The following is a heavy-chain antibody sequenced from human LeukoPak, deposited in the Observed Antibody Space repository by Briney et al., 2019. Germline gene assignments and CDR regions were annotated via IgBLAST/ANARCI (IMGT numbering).Heavy chain of an antibody. CDR1: GFTFSNYG. J-gene: IGHJ4*02. CDR2: IRYDGNNK. V-gene: IGHV3-30*02. Sequence: GGSLRLSCGASGFTFSNYGMLWVRQAPGKGLEWVAFIRYDGNNKLYADSVKGRFTISRDNSKNTLFLQMNRLRPEDAAVYYCAKAPVTTCRGAFCYPFDYWGLGTLVTVSS. CDR3: AKAPVTTCRGAFCYPFDY. D-gene: IGHD2-15*01.